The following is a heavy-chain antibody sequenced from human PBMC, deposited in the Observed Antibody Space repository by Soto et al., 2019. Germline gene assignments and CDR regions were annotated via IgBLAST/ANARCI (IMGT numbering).Heavy chain of an antibody. CDR1: GFTFIRYS. Sequence: GGSLRLSCAASGFTFIRYSMNWVRQAPGKGLEWVSSISSTTNYIYYGDSMKGRFTISRDNAKNSLYLEMNSLRAEDTAVYYCARESEDLTSNFDYWGQGTLVTVSS. J-gene: IGHJ4*02. CDR3: ARESEDLTSNFDY. V-gene: IGHV3-21*06. CDR2: ISSTTNYI.